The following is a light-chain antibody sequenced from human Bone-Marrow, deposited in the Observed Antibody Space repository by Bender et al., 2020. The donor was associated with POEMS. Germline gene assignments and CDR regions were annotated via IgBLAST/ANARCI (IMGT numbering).Light chain of an antibody. CDR3: CSYAGSSSVI. CDR2: EVN. J-gene: IGLJ2*01. CDR1: SSDVGGYDL. Sequence: QSALTQPASVSGSPGQSITISCTGTSSDVGGYDLVSWYQHHPGKGPKLMIFEVNKRPSGVSNRFSGSKTGNTASLTISGLQTEDEADYYCCSYAGSSSVIFGGGTKLTVL. V-gene: IGLV2-23*02.